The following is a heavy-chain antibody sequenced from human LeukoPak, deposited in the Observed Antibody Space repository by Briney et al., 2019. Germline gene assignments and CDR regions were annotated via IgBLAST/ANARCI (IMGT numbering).Heavy chain of an antibody. CDR1: GYIFTTYY. CDR2: ISTNTGNP. J-gene: IGHJ3*02. V-gene: IGHV7-4-1*02. CDR3: ARERRSSSPGEQQLVRAFDI. Sequence: ASVKVSCKASGYIFTTYYMHWVRQAPGQGLEWMGWISTNTGNPTYAQGFTGRFVFSLDTSVSTAYLQISSLKAEDTAMYYCARERRSSSPGEQQLVRAFDIWGQGTMVTVSS. D-gene: IGHD6-13*01.